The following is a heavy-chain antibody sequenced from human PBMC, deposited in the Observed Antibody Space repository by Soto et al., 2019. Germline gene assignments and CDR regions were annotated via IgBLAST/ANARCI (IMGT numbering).Heavy chain of an antibody. Sequence: PGGSLRLSCAASGYALRDYSMNWVRQAPGKGLEWVSYTGTRRKYTFYADSERGRFTISRDDARNSVYLQLNSLRDEDTAVYYCVRDRDWAFDIWGQGTMVTVSS. CDR2: TGTRRKYT. J-gene: IGHJ3*02. CDR1: GYALRDYS. V-gene: IGHV3-48*02. CDR3: VRDRDWAFDI. D-gene: IGHD3-9*01.